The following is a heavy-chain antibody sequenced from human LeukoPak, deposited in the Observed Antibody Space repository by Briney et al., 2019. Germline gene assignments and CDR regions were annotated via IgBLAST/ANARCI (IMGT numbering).Heavy chain of an antibody. CDR2: IIPIFGTA. CDR3: ARDKLEGAVRDGLGYYYYYMDV. J-gene: IGHJ6*03. Sequence: GASVKVSCKASGYTFTSYGISWVRQAPGQGLEWMGGIIPIFGTANYAQKFQGRVTITADESTSTAYMELSSLRSEDTAVYYCARDKLEGAVRDGLGYYYYYMDVWGKGTTVTVSS. CDR1: GYTFTSYG. D-gene: IGHD5-24*01. V-gene: IGHV1-69*13.